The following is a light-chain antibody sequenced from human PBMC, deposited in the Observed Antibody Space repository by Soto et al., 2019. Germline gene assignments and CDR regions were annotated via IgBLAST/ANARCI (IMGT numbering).Light chain of an antibody. V-gene: IGKV1-5*03. Sequence: DIQMTQSPPTLSASVGVRVTITCRTSQSISGWLAWYQQKPGKAPNLLIYQASTLESGVPSRFRGSGSGTEFTLTISSLQPDDFATYHCQQHNTYSRTFGQGTKVEIK. CDR3: QQHNTYSRT. CDR1: QSISGW. J-gene: IGKJ1*01. CDR2: QAS.